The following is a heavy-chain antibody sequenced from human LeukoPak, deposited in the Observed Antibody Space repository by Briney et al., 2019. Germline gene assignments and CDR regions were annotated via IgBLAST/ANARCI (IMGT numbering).Heavy chain of an antibody. V-gene: IGHV4-34*01. J-gene: IGHJ4*02. D-gene: IGHD4-11*01. Sequence: PSETLSLTCAVYGGSFSGYYWGWIRQPPGKGLEWIGYIYHSGSTYYNPSLKSRVTISVDRSKNQFSPKLSSVTAADTAVYYCALDDDYSNYWGQGTLVTVSS. CDR3: ALDDDYSNY. CDR2: IYHSGST. CDR1: GGSFSGYY.